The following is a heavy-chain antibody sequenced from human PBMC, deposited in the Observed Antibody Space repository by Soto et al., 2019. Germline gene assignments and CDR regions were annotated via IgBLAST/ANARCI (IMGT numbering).Heavy chain of an antibody. V-gene: IGHV3-23*01. CDR2: ISGSGGST. CDR1: GFTFSSYA. Sequence: EVQLLESGGGLVQPGGSLRLSCAASGFTFSSYAMSWVRQAPGKGLEWVSAISGSGGSTYYADSVKGRFTISRDNSKNTLYLQMNSLRAEDTAVYYCAKRAPDCSGGSCYPNWYFDLWGRGTLVTVSS. CDR3: AKRAPDCSGGSCYPNWYFDL. D-gene: IGHD2-15*01. J-gene: IGHJ2*01.